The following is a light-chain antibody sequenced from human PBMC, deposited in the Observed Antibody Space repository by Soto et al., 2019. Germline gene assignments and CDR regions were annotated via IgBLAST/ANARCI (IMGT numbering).Light chain of an antibody. CDR1: SSDVGSYNF. Sequence: QAVLTQPASVSGSPGQSITISCTGTSSDVGSYNFVSWYQQHPGKAPKLMIYEVSNRPSGVSDRFSGSKSGNTASLTISGLQAEDEAYYYCNSYTSSSTAYVFGTGTKLTVL. V-gene: IGLV2-14*01. J-gene: IGLJ1*01. CDR2: EVS. CDR3: NSYTSSSTAYV.